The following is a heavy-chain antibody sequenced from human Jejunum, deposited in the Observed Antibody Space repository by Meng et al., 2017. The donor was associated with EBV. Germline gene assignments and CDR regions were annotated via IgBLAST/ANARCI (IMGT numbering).Heavy chain of an antibody. V-gene: IGHV4-34*02. CDR1: GGSFSGYY. J-gene: IGHJ4*02. D-gene: IGHD2-8*02. CDR3: ARRTGDYVVGY. CDR2: VHFSGIT. Sequence: QVQLQQGGAGLLRPTETLSLRCAVYGGSFSGYYWSWVRQPPGRGLEYIGEVHFSGITNYTPSLKSRVTMSVDASKNQFSLRLTSVTAADTAVYYCARRTGDYVVGYWGQGTLVTVSS.